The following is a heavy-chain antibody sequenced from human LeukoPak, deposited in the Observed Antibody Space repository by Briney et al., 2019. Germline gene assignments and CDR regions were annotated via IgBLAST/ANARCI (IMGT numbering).Heavy chain of an antibody. Sequence: PGGSLRLSCAASGFIFSNYDMTWVRQAPGKGLEWVSGISVSGDSTLYADSVQGRFTISRDNSKNTVYLQMNSLRAEDTATYYCAKELFTGWHGWFDPWGQGTLVTVPS. J-gene: IGHJ5*02. CDR3: AKELFTGWHGWFDP. CDR2: ISVSGDST. D-gene: IGHD6-19*01. V-gene: IGHV3-23*01. CDR1: GFIFSNYD.